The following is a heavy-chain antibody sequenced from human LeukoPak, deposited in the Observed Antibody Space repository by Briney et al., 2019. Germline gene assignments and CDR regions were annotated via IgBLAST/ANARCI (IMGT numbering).Heavy chain of an antibody. CDR2: ISPIFGAT. CDR3: AGDSVVVTAHQFDY. Sequence: ASVKVSCKASGGTFSSYAISWVRQAPGQGLEWMGGISPIFGATNYAQKFQGRVTITADESTSTAYMDLSSLRFEDTAVYYCAGDSVVVTAHQFDYWGQGTLVTVSS. V-gene: IGHV1-69*13. J-gene: IGHJ4*02. D-gene: IGHD2-21*02. CDR1: GGTFSSYA.